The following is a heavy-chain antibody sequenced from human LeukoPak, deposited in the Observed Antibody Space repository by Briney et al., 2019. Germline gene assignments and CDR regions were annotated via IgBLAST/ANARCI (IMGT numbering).Heavy chain of an antibody. J-gene: IGHJ4*02. V-gene: IGHV3-23*01. CDR3: AKDYSDSRVGDVFFEY. CDR1: GLTFSNYA. CDR2: ITSGFTP. D-gene: IGHD1-26*01. Sequence: PGGSLRLSCAASGLTFSNYAMSWFRQAPGKGLEWVSGITSGFTPHYADSVKGRFTISRDNSKNTFHLQMNSLRAEDTAVYYCAKDYSDSRVGDVFFEYWGQGTQVTVSS.